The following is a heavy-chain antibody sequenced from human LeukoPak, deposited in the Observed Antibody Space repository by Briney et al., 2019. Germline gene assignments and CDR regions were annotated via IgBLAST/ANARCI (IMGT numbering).Heavy chain of an antibody. CDR1: GGTFSSYA. Sequence: ASVKVSCKASGGTFSSYAISWVRQAPGQGLEWMGGIIPIFGTANYAQKFQGRVTITADESTSTAYMELSSLRSEDTAVYYCARDTSGYYDSSGYYGFDYWGQGTLVTVSS. CDR2: IIPIFGTA. J-gene: IGHJ4*02. D-gene: IGHD3-22*01. V-gene: IGHV1-69*13. CDR3: ARDTSGYYDSSGYYGFDY.